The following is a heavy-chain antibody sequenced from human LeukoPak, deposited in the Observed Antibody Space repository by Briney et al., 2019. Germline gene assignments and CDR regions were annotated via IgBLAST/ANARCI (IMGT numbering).Heavy chain of an antibody. D-gene: IGHD2-21*02. CDR2: ISSSSSYI. J-gene: IGHJ4*02. Sequence: GSLRLSCAASGFTFSSYSMNWVRQAPGKGLEWVSSISSSSSYIYYADSVKGRFTISRDNAKNSLYLQMNSLRAEDTAVYYCAREFYCGGDCYSGTYWGQGTLVTVSS. CDR3: AREFYCGGDCYSGTY. V-gene: IGHV3-21*01. CDR1: GFTFSSYS.